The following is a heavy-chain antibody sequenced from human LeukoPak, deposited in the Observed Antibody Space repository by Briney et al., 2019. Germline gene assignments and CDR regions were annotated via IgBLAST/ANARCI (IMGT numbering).Heavy chain of an antibody. V-gene: IGHV1-8*01. CDR2: MNPNSGNT. CDR1: GYTFTSYD. J-gene: IGHJ6*03. D-gene: IGHD3-3*01. CDR3: ARVTIFGVGHGGYYYYYMDV. Sequence: ASVKVSCKASGYTFTSYDINWVRQATGQGHEWMGWMNPNSGNTGYAQKFQGRVTMTRNTSISTAYMELSSLRSEDTAVYYCARVTIFGVGHGGYYYYYMDVWGKGTTVTVSS.